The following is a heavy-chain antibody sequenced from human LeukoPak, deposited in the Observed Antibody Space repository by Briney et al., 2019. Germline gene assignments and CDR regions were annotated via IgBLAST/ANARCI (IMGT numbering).Heavy chain of an antibody. CDR3: AKDVAVGATILSY. CDR1: GFTFSSYG. V-gene: IGHV3-33*06. J-gene: IGHJ4*02. CDR2: IWYDGSNK. Sequence: PGGSLRLSCAASGFTFSSYGMHWVRQAPGKGLEWVAVIWYDGSNKYYADSVKGRFTISRDNSKNTLYLQMNSLRAEDTAVYYCAKDVAVGATILSYWGQGTLVTASS. D-gene: IGHD1-26*01.